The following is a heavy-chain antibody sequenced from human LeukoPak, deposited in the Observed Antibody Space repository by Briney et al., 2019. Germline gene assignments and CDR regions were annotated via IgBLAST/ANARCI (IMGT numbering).Heavy chain of an antibody. CDR2: IHYRGST. CDR1: GGSISSSSYY. D-gene: IGHD6-19*01. Sequence: SETLSLTCTVSGGSISSSSYYWGWIRQPPGKGLEWIGSIHYRGSTYYNPSLKSRVTISVDTSKNQFSLKLSSVTAADTAVYYCARQYVADPSKHDYWGQGTLVTVSS. V-gene: IGHV4-39*01. J-gene: IGHJ4*02. CDR3: ARQYVADPSKHDY.